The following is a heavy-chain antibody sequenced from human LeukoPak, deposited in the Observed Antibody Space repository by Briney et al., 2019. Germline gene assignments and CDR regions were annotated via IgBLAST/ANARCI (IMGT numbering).Heavy chain of an antibody. Sequence: SQTLSLTCTVSGGSISSGDYYWSWLRQPPGTGLEWIGYIYYSGSTYYNPSLKSRVIISVDTSKNQFSLKLSSVTAADTAVYYCARVVVTECFDYWGQGTLVTVSS. CDR2: IYYSGST. CDR1: GGSISSGDYY. D-gene: IGHD2-21*02. CDR3: ARVVVTECFDY. V-gene: IGHV4-30-4*01. J-gene: IGHJ4*02.